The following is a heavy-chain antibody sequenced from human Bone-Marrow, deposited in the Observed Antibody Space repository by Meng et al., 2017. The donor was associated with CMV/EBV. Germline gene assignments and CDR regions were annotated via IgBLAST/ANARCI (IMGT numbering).Heavy chain of an antibody. CDR3: ARGGIVVVKGWFDP. CDR1: GGSISSGDYY. Sequence: SETLSLTCTVSGGSISSGDYYWSWIRQPPGKGLEWIGYIYYSGSTYYNPSLKSRVTISVDTSKNQFSLKLSSVTAADTAVYYCARGGIVVVKGWFDPWGQGTLATVSS. CDR2: IYYSGST. D-gene: IGHD3-22*01. J-gene: IGHJ5*02. V-gene: IGHV4-30-4*08.